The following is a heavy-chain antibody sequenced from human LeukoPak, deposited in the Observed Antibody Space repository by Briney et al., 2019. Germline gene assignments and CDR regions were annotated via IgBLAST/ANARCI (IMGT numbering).Heavy chain of an antibody. CDR2: IKDDGSDK. Sequence: PGGSLRLSCAASGFTFRSYWMSWVRQAPGKGLEWVANIKDDGSDKYYVDSVKGRFTISRDNAKNSLYLQMNSLRAEDTAVYYCARSGITGTGMHYWGQGTLVTVSS. CDR3: ARSGITGTGMHY. J-gene: IGHJ4*02. CDR1: GFTFRSYW. V-gene: IGHV3-7*01. D-gene: IGHD1/OR15-1a*01.